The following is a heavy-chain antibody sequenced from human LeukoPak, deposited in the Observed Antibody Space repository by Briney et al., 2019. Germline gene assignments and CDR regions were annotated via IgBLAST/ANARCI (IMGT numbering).Heavy chain of an antibody. J-gene: IGHJ4*02. CDR2: MNRDGSST. CDR1: GLTSTSYW. CDR3: VRDLIMTWTPGDDFDH. V-gene: IGHV3-74*01. D-gene: IGHD3-16*01. Sequence: PGGSLRLSCAASGLTSTSYWMHCVRQAPGKWLVSVSRMNRDGSSTTYADSVKGRFTISRENDKNTVYLHMDSLRAEDKAVYYCVRDLIMTWTPGDDFDHWGQGTLVTVSS.